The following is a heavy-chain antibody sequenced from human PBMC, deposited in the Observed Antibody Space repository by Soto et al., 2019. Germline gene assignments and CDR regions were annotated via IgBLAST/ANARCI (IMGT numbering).Heavy chain of an antibody. V-gene: IGHV4-31*03. CDR1: GGSISSGGYY. J-gene: IGHJ4*02. CDR3: AREGASSSWVDY. Sequence: QVQLQESGPGLVKPSQTLSLTCTVSGGSISSGGYYWSWIRQHPGKGLEWIGYIYYSGSTYYNPSLKSRVTISVDTSKNQFSMKMSSVTAADPAVYYCAREGASSSWVDYWGQGNLVTVSS. CDR2: IYYSGST. D-gene: IGHD6-13*01.